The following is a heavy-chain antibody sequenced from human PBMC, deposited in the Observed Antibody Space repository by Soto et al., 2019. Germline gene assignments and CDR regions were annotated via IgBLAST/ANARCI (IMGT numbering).Heavy chain of an antibody. V-gene: IGHV3-21*01. CDR2: ISGSTGYK. J-gene: IGHJ4*02. D-gene: IGHD3-10*02. Sequence: EVQVVASGGGLVKPGGSLRLSCATSGFTFSNYGMKWVRQAPGKGLEWVSSISGSTGYKSYADSVKGRFTVSRDNAKNSLYLQMNSLRAEDTAVYYCAAGEMFVDYWGQGALVTVSS. CDR3: AAGEMFVDY. CDR1: GFTFSNYG.